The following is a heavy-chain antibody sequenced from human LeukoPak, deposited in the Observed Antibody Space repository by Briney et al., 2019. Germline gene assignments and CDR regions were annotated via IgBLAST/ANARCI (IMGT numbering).Heavy chain of an antibody. D-gene: IGHD6-19*01. Sequence: SECLSLTWTVAGGSISRYYWSWVRQPPGKGLEWIGYIYTSGSTTYNPSLKSRVTISVDTSKNPFSLKLSSVSVADPASSYCASRGRRYSSGWYFDYWRQGTLVTVSS. CDR1: GGSISRYY. J-gene: IGHJ4*02. V-gene: IGHV4-4*09. CDR3: ASRGRRYSSGWYFDY. CDR2: IYTSGST.